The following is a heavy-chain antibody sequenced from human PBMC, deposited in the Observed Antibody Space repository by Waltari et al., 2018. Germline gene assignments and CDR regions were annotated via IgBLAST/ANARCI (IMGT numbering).Heavy chain of an antibody. CDR3: AQGLSYCSGTSCFNWFDP. Sequence: EMQLLESGGGWVQPGWSLRLSCVSSRVTFNSYSMTWVRQAPGKVLEWGSGISSGGNTTYYADSVKGRLTSSRDNSKKTLYLQMESLRAEDTGVYYCAQGLSYCSGTSCFNWFDPWGQGTPVTVSS. D-gene: IGHD2-2*01. V-gene: IGHV3-23*01. CDR1: RVTFNSYS. CDR2: ISSGGNTT. J-gene: IGHJ5*02.